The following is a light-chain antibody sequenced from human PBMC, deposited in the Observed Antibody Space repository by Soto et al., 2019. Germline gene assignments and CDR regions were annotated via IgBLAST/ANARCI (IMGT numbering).Light chain of an antibody. CDR2: KAS. Sequence: DIQMTQSPSTLSASVGDRVTITCRASQSINNWLAWYQQKPGKAPKLFIFKASTLESGHPSRFSVSGAGTEFTLSIISVQHDDFETSFCQQYESFARTFGQGTMVEVK. CDR1: QSINNW. J-gene: IGKJ1*01. CDR3: QQYESFART. V-gene: IGKV1-5*03.